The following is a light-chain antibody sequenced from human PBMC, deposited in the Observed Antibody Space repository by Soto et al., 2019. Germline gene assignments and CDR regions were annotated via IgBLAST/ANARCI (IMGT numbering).Light chain of an antibody. Sequence: DIQLTQSPSSLSASVGDRVTITCRASQGIGNALAWYQQRPGKVPKLLISGASTLQSGVSSRFSGSGFGTDFTLTISSLQPEDVAIYYCQQSYSTLLTFGGGTKVDIK. CDR1: QGIGNA. V-gene: IGKV1-27*01. J-gene: IGKJ4*01. CDR2: GAS. CDR3: QQSYSTLLT.